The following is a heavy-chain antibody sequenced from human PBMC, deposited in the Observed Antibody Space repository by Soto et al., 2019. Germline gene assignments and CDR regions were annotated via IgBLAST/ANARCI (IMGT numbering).Heavy chain of an antibody. CDR1: GFTFSSYS. V-gene: IGHV3-21*01. J-gene: IGHJ6*02. D-gene: IGHD6-19*01. CDR2: ISSSSSYI. CDR3: ASEQWAGGMDV. Sequence: EVQLVESGGGLVKPGGSLRLSCAASGFTFSSYSMNWVRQAPGKGLEWVSSISSSSSYIYYADSVKGRFTISRDSAKNLLYPQMNSLRAEDTAVYYCASEQWAGGMDVWGQGTTVTVSS.